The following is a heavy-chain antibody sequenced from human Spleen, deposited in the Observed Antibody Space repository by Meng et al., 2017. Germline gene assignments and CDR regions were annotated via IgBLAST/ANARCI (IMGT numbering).Heavy chain of an antibody. D-gene: IGHD1-1*01. J-gene: IGHJ4*02. Sequence: QGQLVQSGADAKKPGASVKVSCKASGYPFITYGITWVRQAPGQGLEWMGWISTYNGNTDYAQKLQGRVTMTTDTSTSTAYMELMNLRSDDTAIYYCARATTEQEIHFDHWGRGTLVTVSS. V-gene: IGHV1-18*01. CDR1: GYPFITYG. CDR2: ISTYNGNT. CDR3: ARATTEQEIHFDH.